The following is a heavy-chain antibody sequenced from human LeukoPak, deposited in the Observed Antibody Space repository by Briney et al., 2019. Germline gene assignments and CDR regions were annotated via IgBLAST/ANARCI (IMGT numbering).Heavy chain of an antibody. CDR3: ARAYGSGDVYYYYYYMDV. Sequence: GASVKVSCTASGYTFTSYGISWVRQAPGQGLEWMGWIGAYNGNTNYAQKLQGRVTMTTDTSTSTAYMELRSLRSDDTAVYYCARAYGSGDVYYYYYYMDVWGKGTTVTISS. D-gene: IGHD3-10*01. J-gene: IGHJ6*03. V-gene: IGHV1-18*01. CDR2: IGAYNGNT. CDR1: GYTFTSYG.